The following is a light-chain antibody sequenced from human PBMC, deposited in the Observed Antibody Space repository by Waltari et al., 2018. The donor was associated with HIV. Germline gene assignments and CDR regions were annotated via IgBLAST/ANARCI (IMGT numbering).Light chain of an antibody. CDR3: QQYNKWPPWT. CDR1: QSVSNN. V-gene: IGKV3-15*01. J-gene: IGKJ1*01. CDR2: GAS. Sequence: VMTQSPATLSVSPGERATLSCRAGQSVSNNLAWYQQKPGQAPRLLIYGASTRATGIPARFSGSGSGTEFTLTISSLQSEDSAVYYCQQYNKWPPWTFGQGTKVEIK.